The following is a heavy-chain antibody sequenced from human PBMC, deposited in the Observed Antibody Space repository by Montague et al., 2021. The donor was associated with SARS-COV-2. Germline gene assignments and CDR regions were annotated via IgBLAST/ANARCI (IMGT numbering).Heavy chain of an antibody. J-gene: IGHJ3*02. D-gene: IGHD3-22*01. CDR2: ICYSGXT. CDR3: ARVQGITMIVVVIGAFDI. Sequence: TLSLTCTVSGGSISSGGYYWSWIRQHPGKGLEWIGYICYSGXTXYXXXXKXRVTISVDTSKNQFSLKLSSVTAADTAVYYCARVQGITMIVVVIGAFDIWGQGTMVTVSS. CDR1: GGSISSGGYY. V-gene: IGHV4-31*03.